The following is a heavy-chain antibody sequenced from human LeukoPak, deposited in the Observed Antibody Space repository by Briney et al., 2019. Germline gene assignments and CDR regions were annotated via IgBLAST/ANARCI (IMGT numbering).Heavy chain of an antibody. D-gene: IGHD1-26*01. CDR1: GGSISSYY. CDR2: IYYSGST. CDR3: ARVPSGSYYRGNYFDY. Sequence: PSETLSLTCTVSGGSISSYYWSWIRQPPGKGLEWIGYIYYSGSTNYNPSLKSRVTISVDTSKNQFSLKLSSVTAADTAVYYCARVPSGSYYRGNYFDYWGQGTPVTVSS. J-gene: IGHJ4*02. V-gene: IGHV4-59*01.